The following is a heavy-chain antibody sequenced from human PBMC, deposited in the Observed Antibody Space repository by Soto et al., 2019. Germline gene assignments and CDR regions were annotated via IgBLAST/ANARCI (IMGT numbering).Heavy chain of an antibody. CDR3: LTMRGD. Sequence: QVQLVQSGAEVKKPGSSVKVSCKASGGTFSSYTISWVRQAPGQGLEWMGRIIPILGIENYAQKFQGRVTITADKSTSTASMEMSSLRSADTAVYYCLTMRGDWGQGTLVTVSS. D-gene: IGHD3-10*01. CDR2: IIPILGIE. J-gene: IGHJ4*02. V-gene: IGHV1-69*02. CDR1: GGTFSSYT.